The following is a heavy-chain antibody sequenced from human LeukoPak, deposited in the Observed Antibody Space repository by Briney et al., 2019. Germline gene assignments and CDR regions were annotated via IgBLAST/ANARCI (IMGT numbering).Heavy chain of an antibody. CDR3: AKDRGSRRMTTVTTSDY. V-gene: IGHV3-23*01. J-gene: IGHJ4*02. D-gene: IGHD4-17*01. Sequence: GALRLSCAASGFTFSSHGMNWVRQAPGKGLEWVSGISPNGVITYYADSVKGRFTISRDNSKNTLYLQMNSLRAEDTAVYYCAKDRGSRRMTTVTTSDYWGQGTLVTVSS. CDR2: ISPNGVIT. CDR1: GFTFSSHG.